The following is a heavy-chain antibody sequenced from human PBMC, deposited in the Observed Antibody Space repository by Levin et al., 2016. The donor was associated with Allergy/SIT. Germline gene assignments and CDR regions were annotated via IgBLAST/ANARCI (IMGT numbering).Heavy chain of an antibody. J-gene: IGHJ4*02. CDR1: GGSFSGYY. CDR3: ARGSISWYYPYFDY. CDR2: INHSGST. D-gene: IGHD6-13*01. Sequence: SETLSLTCAVYGGSFSGYYWSWIRQPPGKGLEWIGEINHSGSTNYNPSLKSRVTISVDTSKNQFSLKLSSVTAADTAVYYCARGSISWYYPYFDYWGQGTLVTVSS. V-gene: IGHV4-34*01.